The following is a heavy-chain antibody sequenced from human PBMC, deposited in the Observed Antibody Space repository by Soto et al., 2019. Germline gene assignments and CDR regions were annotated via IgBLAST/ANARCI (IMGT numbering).Heavy chain of an antibody. Sequence: PGGSLRLSCAASGFAFSSYLMSWVRQAPGKGLEWVANIKQDGSEKYSVDSVKGRFTISRDNAKNSLFLQMNSLRAEDTAVYYCARVGALTVASYSYYYRDVWGQGTTVTVSS. CDR1: GFAFSSYL. CDR3: ARVGALTVASYSYYYRDV. D-gene: IGHD6-19*01. CDR2: IKQDGSEK. V-gene: IGHV3-7*01. J-gene: IGHJ6*03.